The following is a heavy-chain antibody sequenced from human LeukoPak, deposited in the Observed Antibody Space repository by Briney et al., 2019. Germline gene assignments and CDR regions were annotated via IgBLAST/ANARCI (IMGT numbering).Heavy chain of an antibody. CDR3: AKDHSSGWPYCFPY. J-gene: IGHJ4*02. CDR2: IYSGGST. Sequence: GGSLRLSCAASGFTVSSNYMSWVRQAPGKGLEWVSVIYSGGSTYYADSVKGRFTISRDNSKNTLYLQMNSLRAEDTAVYYCAKDHSSGWPYCFPYWGQGTLVTVSS. V-gene: IGHV3-53*01. CDR1: GFTVSSNY. D-gene: IGHD6-19*01.